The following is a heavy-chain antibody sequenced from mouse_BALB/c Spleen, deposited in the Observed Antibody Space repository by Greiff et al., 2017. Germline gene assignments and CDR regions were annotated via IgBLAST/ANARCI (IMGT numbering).Heavy chain of an antibody. J-gene: IGHJ2*01. D-gene: IGHD1-1*01. CDR3: ASVYYYGSSYDYFDY. CDR2: ILPGSGST. Sequence: VQLQQSGAELMKPGASVKISCKATGYTFSSYWIEWVKQRPGHGLEWIGEILPGSGSTNYNEKFKGKATFTADTSSNTAYMQLSSLTSEDSAVYYCASVYYYGSSYDYFDYWGQGTTLTVSS. V-gene: IGHV1-9*01. CDR1: GYTFSSYW.